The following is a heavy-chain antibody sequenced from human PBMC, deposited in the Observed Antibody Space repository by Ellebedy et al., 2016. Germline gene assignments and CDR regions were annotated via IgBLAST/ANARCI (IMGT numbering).Heavy chain of an antibody. CDR3: AAGAVAGHYYFDD. CDR2: AYYRSKWYN. D-gene: IGHD6-19*01. J-gene: IGHJ4*02. V-gene: IGHV6-1*01. Sequence: SETLSLXXAISGDSVSSSSASWNWIRQSPSRGLEWLGRAYYRSKWYNDYAVSVKSRITINPDTSKNQFSLQLNSVTPEDTAVYYCAAGAVAGHYYFDDWGQGTLVTVSS. CDR1: GDSVSSSSAS.